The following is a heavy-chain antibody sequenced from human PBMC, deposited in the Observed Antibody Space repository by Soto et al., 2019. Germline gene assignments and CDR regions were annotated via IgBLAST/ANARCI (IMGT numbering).Heavy chain of an antibody. CDR1: GYTLTNYK. V-gene: IGHV1-2*02. CDR2: INPNSGGT. J-gene: IGHJ6*02. Sequence: QVQLVQSGAEVKKPGASVKASCKPFGYTLTNYKINWVGRAPGKGLGGMGWINPNSGGTNYAQKFQGRVTMTRDTSISTAYMELNRLRSDDTAVYYCARDQSPSSGWPGMDVWGQGTTVTVSS. D-gene: IGHD6-19*01. CDR3: ARDQSPSSGWPGMDV.